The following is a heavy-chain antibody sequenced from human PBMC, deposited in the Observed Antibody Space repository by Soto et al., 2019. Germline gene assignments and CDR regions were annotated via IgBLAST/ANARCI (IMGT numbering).Heavy chain of an antibody. CDR1: GGTFSSYA. CDR3: ARDRDTIFGVVPYYYYYGMDV. D-gene: IGHD3-3*01. J-gene: IGHJ6*02. V-gene: IGHV1-69*13. CDR2: IIPIFGTA. Sequence: ASVKVSCKASGGTFSSYAISWVRLAPGQGLEWMGGIIPIFGTANYAQKFQGRVTITADESTSTAYMELSSLRSEDTAVYYCARDRDTIFGVVPYYYYYGMDVWGQGTTVTVSS.